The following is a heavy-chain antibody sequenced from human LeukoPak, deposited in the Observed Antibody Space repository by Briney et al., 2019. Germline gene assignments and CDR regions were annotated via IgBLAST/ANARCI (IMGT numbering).Heavy chain of an antibody. D-gene: IGHD3-22*01. CDR1: GFTVSSNY. Sequence: GGSLRLSCAASGFTVSSNYMSWVRQAPGKGLEWVSVIYSGGSTYYADSVKGRFTISRDSSKNTLYLQMNSLRAEDTAVYYCARDYYDSSGAFDYWGQGTLVTVSS. J-gene: IGHJ4*02. CDR3: ARDYYDSSGAFDY. V-gene: IGHV3-66*02. CDR2: IYSGGST.